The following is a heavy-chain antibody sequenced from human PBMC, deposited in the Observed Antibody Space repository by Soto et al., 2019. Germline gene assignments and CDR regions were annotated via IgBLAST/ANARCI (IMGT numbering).Heavy chain of an antibody. D-gene: IGHD6-13*01. Sequence: PSQTLSLTCAISGDSVSSNSAAWTWIRQSPSRGLEWLGRTYYRSKWYHDYAQSVKSRITINPETSKNQFSLQLNSVTPEDTAVYYCARDSYTPRWYWHLDYWGQGSLVIVSS. V-gene: IGHV6-1*01. CDR1: GDSVSSNSAA. CDR3: ARDSYTPRWYWHLDY. CDR2: TYYRSKWYH. J-gene: IGHJ4*02.